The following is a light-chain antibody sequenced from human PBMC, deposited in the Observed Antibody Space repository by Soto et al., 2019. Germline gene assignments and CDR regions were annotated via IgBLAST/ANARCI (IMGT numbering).Light chain of an antibody. V-gene: IGLV2-14*02. Sequence: QSALTQPASVSGSPGQSITISCTGTSSDVGSYNLVSWYQQHPGKAPKLMIYEGSKRPSGVSNRFSGSKSGNTASLTISGLQAEDEADYYCSSYRTGGPVVFGTGTKLTVL. CDR2: EGS. CDR3: SSYRTGGPVV. CDR1: SSDVGSYNL. J-gene: IGLJ1*01.